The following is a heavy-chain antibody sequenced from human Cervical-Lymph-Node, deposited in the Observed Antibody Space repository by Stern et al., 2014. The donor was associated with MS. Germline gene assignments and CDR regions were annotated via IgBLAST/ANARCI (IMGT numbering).Heavy chain of an antibody. CDR3: ARGIVTNRPAATLHNLFDP. V-gene: IGHV1-69*09. CDR2: IIPMIGLA. J-gene: IGHJ5*02. Sequence: QVQLVQSGAEVKKPGSSVNVSCKASGGTFSSSYAVSWVRQAPGQGLEWMGRIIPMIGLANYAQKFQTRLTITAAKSSSTVYMRLSSLTSEDTALYYCARGIVTNRPAATLHNLFDPWGQGTLVTVSS. D-gene: IGHD2-15*01. CDR1: GGTFSSSYA.